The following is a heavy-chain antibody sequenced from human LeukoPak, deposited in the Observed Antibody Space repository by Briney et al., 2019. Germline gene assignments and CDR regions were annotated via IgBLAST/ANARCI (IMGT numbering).Heavy chain of an antibody. V-gene: IGHV3-11*06. D-gene: IGHD3-22*01. CDR3: ARKYYDSSGSDWFFDL. CDR1: GFTFSDFY. J-gene: IGHJ2*01. Sequence: GGSLRLSCAASGFTFSDFYMSWIRQAPGKGLEWVSYISSSGTYTNYADSVKGRFTISRDNAKNSLYLQINSLRAEDTAVYYCARKYYDSSGSDWFFDLWGRGTLVTVSS. CDR2: ISSSGTYT.